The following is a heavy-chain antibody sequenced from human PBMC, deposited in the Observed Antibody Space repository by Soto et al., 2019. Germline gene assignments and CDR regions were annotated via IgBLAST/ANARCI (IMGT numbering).Heavy chain of an antibody. V-gene: IGHV3-33*01. CDR3: ARGWYCGGDCYEWYFDL. Sequence: QVQLVESGGGVVQPGRSLRLSCAASGFIFSSYGMHWVRQAPGKGLEWVAVIWYDGSNKYYADSVKGRFTISRDNSTNTLYLQMNSLRAEDTAVYYCARGWYCGGDCYEWYFDLWGRGTLVTVSS. CDR2: IWYDGSNK. CDR1: GFIFSSYG. J-gene: IGHJ2*01. D-gene: IGHD2-21*02.